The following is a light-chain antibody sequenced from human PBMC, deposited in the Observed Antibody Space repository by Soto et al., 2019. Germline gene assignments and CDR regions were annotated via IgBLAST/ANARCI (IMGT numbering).Light chain of an antibody. J-gene: IGLJ2*01. CDR2: YDD. V-gene: IGLV1-36*01. CDR1: SSNIGDNP. CDR3: AAWDDSLDGVV. Sequence: QPVLTQSPSVSEAPRQRVTITCSGSSSNIGDNPVNWYQQLPGKAPKLLIYYDDLLASGVSGRFSGSKSGTSASLAISGLQSEDEGDYYCAAWDDSLDGVVFGGGTKLTVL.